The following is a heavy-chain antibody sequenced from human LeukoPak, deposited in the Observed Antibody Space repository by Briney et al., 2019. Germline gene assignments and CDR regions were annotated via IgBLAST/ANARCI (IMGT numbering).Heavy chain of an antibody. J-gene: IGHJ6*03. Sequence: ASVKVSCKASGGTFSSYAISWVRQAPGQGLEWMGGIIPIFGTANYAQKFQGRVTITADESTSTAYMELSSLRSEDTAVYYCATNVVGAYYYYYMDVWGKGTTVTISS. D-gene: IGHD1-26*01. V-gene: IGHV1-69*13. CDR3: ATNVVGAYYYYYMDV. CDR1: GGTFSSYA. CDR2: IIPIFGTA.